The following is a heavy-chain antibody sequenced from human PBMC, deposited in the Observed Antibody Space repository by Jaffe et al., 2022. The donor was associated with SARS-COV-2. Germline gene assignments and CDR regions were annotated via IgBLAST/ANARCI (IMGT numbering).Heavy chain of an antibody. J-gene: IGHJ4*02. Sequence: QVQLVESGGGLVEPGGSLRLSCAASGFTFNDYYMSWVRQAPGKGLEWLSYISKNSGYTTYADSVKGRFTISRDNAKNSLYLQMDSLRAEDTAVYYCARDHDYADYWGQGTLVTVSS. CDR2: ISKNSGYT. D-gene: IGHD4-17*01. V-gene: IGHV3-11*06. CDR1: GFTFNDYY. CDR3: ARDHDYADY.